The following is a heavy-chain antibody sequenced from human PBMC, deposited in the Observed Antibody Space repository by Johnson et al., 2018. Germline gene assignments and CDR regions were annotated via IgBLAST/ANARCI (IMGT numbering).Heavy chain of an antibody. Sequence: VQLVQSGGGVVQPGRSLRLSCAASGFIFSTDAMSWVRQAPGKGLVWVSTIVASGALPYYADSVTGRFTISRDDSRSTLFLQMNSLTAHQTAVYFCAQRSLRTTGWIDFWGQGTLVTVSS. J-gene: IGHJ4*02. V-gene: IGHV3-23*04. CDR3: AQRSLRTTGWIDF. CDR1: GFIFSTDA. CDR2: IVASGALP. D-gene: IGHD1-1*01.